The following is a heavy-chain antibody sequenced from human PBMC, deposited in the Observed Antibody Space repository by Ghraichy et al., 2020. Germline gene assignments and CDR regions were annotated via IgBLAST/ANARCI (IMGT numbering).Heavy chain of an antibody. V-gene: IGHV4-4*07. D-gene: IGHD2-2*03. J-gene: IGHJ5*02. CDR2: IYTSGST. CDR3: ARDGYCSSTSCLNWFDP. Sequence: SETLSLTCTVSGGSISSYYWSWIRQPAGKGLEWIGRIYTSGSTNYNPSLKSRVTMSVDTSKNQFSLKLSSVTAADTAVYYCARDGYCSSTSCLNWFDPWGHGTLVTVSS. CDR1: GGSISSYY.